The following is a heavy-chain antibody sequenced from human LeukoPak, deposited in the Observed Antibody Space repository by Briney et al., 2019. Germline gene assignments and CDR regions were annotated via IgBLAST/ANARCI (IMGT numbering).Heavy chain of an antibody. V-gene: IGHV1-69*05. Sequence: GSSVKVSCKPSGGSFRYYDISWVRQAPGQGLEWMGRSIPLYATTKYAQRFQGRVTIITDASATTAYMERSSLRSEDTAVYYCATASVPGAIEGPFDALDTWGQGTMVTVSS. CDR2: SIPLYATT. CDR3: ATASVPGAIEGPFDALDT. D-gene: IGHD2-2*02. CDR1: GGSFRYYD. J-gene: IGHJ3*02.